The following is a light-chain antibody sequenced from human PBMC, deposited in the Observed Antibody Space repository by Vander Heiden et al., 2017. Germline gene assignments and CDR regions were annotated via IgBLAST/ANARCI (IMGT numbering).Light chain of an antibody. CDR1: QSISSY. CDR2: AAS. Sequence: DIQMTQSPSSLSASVGDRVTITCRASQSISSYLNWYQQKPGKAPKLLIYAASSLQSVLPSMFSGSGSGTDFTLTISMLQPEYFASYYCQHSDSTPWTFGQGTKVEIK. J-gene: IGKJ1*01. V-gene: IGKV1-39*01. CDR3: QHSDSTPWT.